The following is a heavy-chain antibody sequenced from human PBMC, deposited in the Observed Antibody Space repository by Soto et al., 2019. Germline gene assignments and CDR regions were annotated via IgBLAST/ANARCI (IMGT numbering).Heavy chain of an antibody. J-gene: IGHJ6*02. CDR3: AREGFRGVMSYYGMDV. Sequence: GASVKVSCKASGYTFTSYDINWVRQATGQGLEWMGWMNPNSGNTGYAQKFQGRFTISRDNAKNSLYLQMNSLRAEDTAVYYCAREGFRGVMSYYGMDVWGQGTTVTVSS. CDR2: MNPNSGNT. D-gene: IGHD3-16*01. CDR1: GYTFTSYD. V-gene: IGHV1-8*01.